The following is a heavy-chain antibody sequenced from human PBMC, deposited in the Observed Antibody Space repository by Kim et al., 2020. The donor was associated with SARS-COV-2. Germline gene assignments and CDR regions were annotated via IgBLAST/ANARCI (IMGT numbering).Heavy chain of an antibody. D-gene: IGHD6-13*01. CDR1: GYTLTELS. CDR3: ATLRQYSSRWYEYYYYGMDV. Sequence: ASVKVSCKVSGYTLTELSMHWVRQAPGKGLEWMGGFDPEDGETIYAQKFQGRVTMTEDTSTDTAYMELSSLRSEDTAVYYCATLRQYSSRWYEYYYYGMDVWAQGTTDTVSS. CDR2: FDPEDGET. V-gene: IGHV1-24*01. J-gene: IGHJ6*02.